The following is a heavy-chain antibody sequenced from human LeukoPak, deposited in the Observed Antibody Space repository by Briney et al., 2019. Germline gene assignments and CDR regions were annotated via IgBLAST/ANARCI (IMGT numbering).Heavy chain of an antibody. CDR2: IKQDGSDK. J-gene: IGHJ4*02. Sequence: GGSLRLSCPASGFTFSSYWMSWVRQAPGKGLEWVANIKQDGSDKYYVDSVKGRFTISRDNAKNSLYLQMNSLRAEDTAVYYCARGPYGDYFDYWGQGTLVTVSS. CDR3: ARGPYGDYFDY. D-gene: IGHD4-17*01. CDR1: GFTFSSYW. V-gene: IGHV3-7*03.